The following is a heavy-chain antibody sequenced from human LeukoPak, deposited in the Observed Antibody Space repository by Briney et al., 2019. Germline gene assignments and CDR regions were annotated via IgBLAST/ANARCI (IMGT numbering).Heavy chain of an antibody. V-gene: IGHV1-69*13. CDR3: ASHPVHDYGDYEEQYYFDY. D-gene: IGHD4-17*01. CDR2: IIPIFGTA. Sequence: SVKVSCKASGGTFSSYAISWVRQAPGQGLEWMGGIIPIFGTANYAQKFQGRVTITADESTSTAYMELSRLRSEDTAVYYCASHPVHDYGDYEEQYYFDYWGQGTLVTVSS. J-gene: IGHJ4*02. CDR1: GGTFSSYA.